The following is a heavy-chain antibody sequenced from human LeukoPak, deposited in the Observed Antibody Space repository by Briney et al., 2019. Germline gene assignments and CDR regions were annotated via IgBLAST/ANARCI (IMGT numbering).Heavy chain of an antibody. CDR3: ARDLQVDYSPYPWGQGTLVTVHDP. V-gene: IGHV4-61*02. CDR2: VYTCGSN. Sequence: SETLSLTCTVSGGSISSGSYYWRWIRQPAGKGLEWIGCVYTCGSNHYKPSLHSRVSISLATSKNQFSLKLSSVTAADTAVYYCARDLQVDYSPYPWGQGTLVTVHDPWGQGTLVTVSS. J-gene: IGHJ5*02. CDR1: GGSISSGSYY. D-gene: IGHD3-16*01.